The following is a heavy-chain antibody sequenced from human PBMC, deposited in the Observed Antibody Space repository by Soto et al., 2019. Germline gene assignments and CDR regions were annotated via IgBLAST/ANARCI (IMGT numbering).Heavy chain of an antibody. CDR1: GGSFSGYY. CDR3: ARGLSGSIFGVVIAYYFDY. Sequence: SETLFLTCAVYGGSFSGYYWSWIRQPPGKGLEWLGESNHNGSTNYNPSLKSRVTISVDTSKNQFSLKLSSVTAADTAVYYCARGLSGSIFGVVIAYYFDYWGQGTLVTVSS. CDR2: SNHNGST. J-gene: IGHJ4*02. D-gene: IGHD3-3*01. V-gene: IGHV4-34*01.